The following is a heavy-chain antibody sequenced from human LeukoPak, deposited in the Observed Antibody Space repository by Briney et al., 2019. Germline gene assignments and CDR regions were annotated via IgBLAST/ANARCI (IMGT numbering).Heavy chain of an antibody. CDR2: INWNGGST. D-gene: IGHD3-22*01. V-gene: IGHV3-20*04. J-gene: IGHJ4*02. Sequence: AGGSLRLSCAASGFTFDDCGMSWVRQAPGKGLEWVSGINWNGGSTGYADSVKGRFTISRDNAKNSQYLQMNSLRAEDTALYYCARYPTYYYDSSGYKEGSYFDYWGQGTLVTVSS. CDR3: ARYPTYYYDSSGYKEGSYFDY. CDR1: GFTFDDCG.